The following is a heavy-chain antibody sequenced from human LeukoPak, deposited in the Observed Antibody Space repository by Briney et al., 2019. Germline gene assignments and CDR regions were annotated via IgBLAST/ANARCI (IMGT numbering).Heavy chain of an antibody. CDR1: GGSFSGYY. CDR3: ARGLGYYYDSSGYYPNKRSENYFDY. D-gene: IGHD3-22*01. Sequence: SETLSLTCAVYGGSFSGYYWSWIRQPPGKGLEWIGEINHSGSTNYNPSLKSRVTISVDTSKNQFSLKLSSVTAADTAVYYCARGLGYYYDSSGYYPNKRSENYFDYWGQGTLVTVSS. J-gene: IGHJ4*02. CDR2: INHSGST. V-gene: IGHV4-34*01.